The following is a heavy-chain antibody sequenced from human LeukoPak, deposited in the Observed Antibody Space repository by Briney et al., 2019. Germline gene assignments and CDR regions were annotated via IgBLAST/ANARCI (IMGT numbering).Heavy chain of an antibody. CDR1: GFTFSSYE. J-gene: IGHJ4*02. D-gene: IGHD3-16*01. V-gene: IGHV3-21*01. CDR2: ISSSSDFI. CDR3: VRSYDRQYDF. Sequence: GGSLRLSCAASGFTFSSYEMNWVRLAPGKGLEWVSSISSSSDFIYYADSVKGRFIISRDNAKNALYLQMNSLRAEDTAVYFCVRSYDRQYDFWGQGTLVTVSS.